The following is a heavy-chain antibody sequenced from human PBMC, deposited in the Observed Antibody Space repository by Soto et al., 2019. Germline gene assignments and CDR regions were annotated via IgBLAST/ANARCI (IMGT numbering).Heavy chain of an antibody. Sequence: EVQLVESGGGLVKPGGSLRLSCAASGFIVTSYTVNWVSQAPGKGLEWVSSISGSSTYIYYADSVKGRFTISRDNAKNSLSLQLNSLRAEDPAVYYCARDRKIAVAGTSNYFYYGLDVWGQGTTVTVSS. CDR2: ISGSSTYI. D-gene: IGHD6-19*01. CDR1: GFIVTSYT. CDR3: ARDRKIAVAGTSNYFYYGLDV. V-gene: IGHV3-21*01. J-gene: IGHJ6*02.